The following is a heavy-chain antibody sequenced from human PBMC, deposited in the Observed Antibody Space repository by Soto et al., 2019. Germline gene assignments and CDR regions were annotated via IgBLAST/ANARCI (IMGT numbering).Heavy chain of an antibody. D-gene: IGHD2-8*01. CDR2: MNPNSGNT. V-gene: IGHV1-8*01. CDR1: GYTFTSYD. CDR3: ARGEDLRYCTDGVCYTYFDY. Sequence: ASVKVSCKASGYTFTSYDINWVRQATGQGLEWMGWMNPNSGNTGHAQKFQGRVTMTRNTSISTAYMELSSLRSEDTAVYYCARGEDLRYCTDGVCYTYFDYWGQGTLVTVSS. J-gene: IGHJ4*02.